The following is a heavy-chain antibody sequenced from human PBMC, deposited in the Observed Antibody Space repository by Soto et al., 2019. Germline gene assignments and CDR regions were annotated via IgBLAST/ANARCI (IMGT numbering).Heavy chain of an antibody. CDR1: GFTFSSYG. V-gene: IGHV3-30*18. D-gene: IGHD3-22*01. J-gene: IGHJ4*02. CDR3: AKDPVRQVNYYDSSGYYPDY. CDR2: ISYDGSNK. Sequence: GGSLRLSCAASGFTFSSYGMHWVRQAPGKGLEWVAVISYDGSNKYYADSVKGRFTISRDNSKNTLYLQMNSLRAEDTAVYYCAKDPVRQVNYYDSSGYYPDYWGQGTLVTVSS.